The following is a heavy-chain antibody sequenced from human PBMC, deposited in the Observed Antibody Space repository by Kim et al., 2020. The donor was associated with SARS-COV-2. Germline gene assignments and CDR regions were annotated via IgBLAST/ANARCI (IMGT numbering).Heavy chain of an antibody. D-gene: IGHD2-2*01. CDR2: IFGSGSGT. CDR3: AKHHHVTSVTFYWYFEL. J-gene: IGHJ2*01. CDR1: GFTFRNYA. V-gene: IGHV3-23*05. Sequence: GGSLRLSCAASGFTFRNYAMSWVRQAPGKGLEWVSGIFGSGSGTYYADSVKGRFTISRDNSKNILSLQMSNLRAEDTAVYYCAKHHHVTSVTFYWYFELGGRGTLLAVSS.